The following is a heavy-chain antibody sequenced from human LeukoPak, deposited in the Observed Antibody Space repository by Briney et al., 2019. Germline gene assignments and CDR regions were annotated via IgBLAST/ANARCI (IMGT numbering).Heavy chain of an antibody. V-gene: IGHV3-7*01. CDR3: ASGKLLWSAALTHAFDV. CDR2: RKHDGSER. Sequence: GGSLSLSCAASGFTFSSYGMSWVRQAPGKGLEWVSNRKHDGSERYYVDSVESRFTISRDNTNNTLYLQMKSLGADAAAVYYCASGKLLWSAALTHAFDVWGQGTMVTVSS. D-gene: IGHD3-10*01. J-gene: IGHJ3*01. CDR1: GFTFSSYG.